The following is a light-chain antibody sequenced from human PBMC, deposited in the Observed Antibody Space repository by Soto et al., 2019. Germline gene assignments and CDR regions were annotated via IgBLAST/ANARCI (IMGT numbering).Light chain of an antibody. CDR1: NTDVGGYNY. CDR2: EGS. CDR3: CSYAGSSTSYV. Sequence: QSALTQPASVSGSPGQSITISCTGSNTDVGGYNYVSWYQQYLGKAPRLMIYEGSKRPSGVSNRFSGSKSGNTASLTISGLQAEDEADYYCCSYAGSSTSYVFGTGTKLTVL. V-gene: IGLV2-23*01. J-gene: IGLJ1*01.